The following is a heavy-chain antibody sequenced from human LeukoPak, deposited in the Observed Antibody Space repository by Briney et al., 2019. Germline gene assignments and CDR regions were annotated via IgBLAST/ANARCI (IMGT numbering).Heavy chain of an antibody. CDR2: IHHSGST. Sequence: SQALSLTCAVSGGSISSGGYSWSWIRQPPGKGLEWIGYIHHSGSTYYNPSLKSRVTISVDRSKNQFSLKVRYVTAADTAFYFCARVLAAAGLDFWGQGTLVTVSS. V-gene: IGHV4-30-2*01. CDR3: ARVLAAAGLDF. D-gene: IGHD6-19*01. CDR1: GGSISSGGYS. J-gene: IGHJ4*02.